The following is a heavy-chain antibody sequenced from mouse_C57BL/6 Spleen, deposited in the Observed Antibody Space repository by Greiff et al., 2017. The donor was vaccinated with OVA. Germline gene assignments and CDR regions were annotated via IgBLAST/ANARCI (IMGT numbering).Heavy chain of an antibody. V-gene: IGHV1-18*01. J-gene: IGHJ4*01. CDR3: ARRDLYAMDY. Sequence: VQLTQSGPELVKPGASVKIPCTASGYTFPDYNMDWVKQSHGKSLEWIGDINPNNGGTIYNQKFKGKATLTEDKSSRTAYMELRSLTSEDTAVYYCARRDLYAMDYWGQGTSVTVSS. CDR1: GYTFPDYN. CDR2: INPNNGGT.